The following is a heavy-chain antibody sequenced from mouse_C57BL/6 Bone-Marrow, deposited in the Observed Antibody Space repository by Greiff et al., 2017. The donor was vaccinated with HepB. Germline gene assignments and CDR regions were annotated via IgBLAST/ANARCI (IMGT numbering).Heavy chain of an antibody. CDR1: GYTFTSYW. CDR3: ARCGDNWDNYAMDY. D-gene: IGHD4-1*01. CDR2: IHPNSGST. Sequence: VQLQQPGAELVKPGASVKLSCKASGYTFTSYWMHWVKQRPGQGLEWIGMIHPNSGSTNYNEKFKSKATLTVDKSSSTAYMQLSSLTSEDSAVYYCARCGDNWDNYAMDYWGQGTSVTVSS. V-gene: IGHV1-64*01. J-gene: IGHJ4*01.